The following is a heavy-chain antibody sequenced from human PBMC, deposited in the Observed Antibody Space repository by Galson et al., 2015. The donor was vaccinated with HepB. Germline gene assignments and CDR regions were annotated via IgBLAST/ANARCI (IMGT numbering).Heavy chain of an antibody. CDR3: ARDGGYRGFDY. V-gene: IGHV3-72*01. CDR2: TRNKANSYTT. J-gene: IGHJ4*02. Sequence: SLRLSCAASGFTFSDHYMDWVRQAPGKGLEWVGRTRNKANSYTTEYAASVKGRFTISRDDSKNSLYLQMNSLKTEDTAVYHCARDGGYRGFDYWGQGTLVTVSS. D-gene: IGHD5-12*01. CDR1: GFTFSDHY.